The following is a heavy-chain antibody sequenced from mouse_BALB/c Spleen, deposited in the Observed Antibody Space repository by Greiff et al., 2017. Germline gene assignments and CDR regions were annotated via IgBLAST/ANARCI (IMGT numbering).Heavy chain of an antibody. CDR1: GFTFSSYT. V-gene: IGHV5-6-4*01. Sequence: DVMLVESGGGLVKPGGSLKLSCAASGFTFSSYTMSWVRQTPEKRLEWVATISSGGSYTYYPDSVKGRFTISRDNAKNTLYLQMSSLKSEDTAMYYCTRDPDDGYYAMDYWGQGTSVTVSS. J-gene: IGHJ4*01. CDR3: TRDPDDGYYAMDY. D-gene: IGHD2-3*01. CDR2: ISSGGSYT.